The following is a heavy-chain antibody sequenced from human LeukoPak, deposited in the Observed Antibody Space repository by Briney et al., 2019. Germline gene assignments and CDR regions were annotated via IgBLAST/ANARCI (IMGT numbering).Heavy chain of an antibody. CDR1: GGSISSGDYY. J-gene: IGHJ4*02. V-gene: IGHV4-61*08. CDR2: IYYSGST. D-gene: IGHD5-12*01. CDR3: ARVGDSGYERGSFDY. Sequence: PSETLSLTCTVSGGSISSGDYYWSWIRQPPGKGLEWIGYIYYSGSTNYNPSLKSRVTISVDTSKNQFFLKLSSVTAADTAVYYCARVGDSGYERGSFDYWGQGTLVTVSS.